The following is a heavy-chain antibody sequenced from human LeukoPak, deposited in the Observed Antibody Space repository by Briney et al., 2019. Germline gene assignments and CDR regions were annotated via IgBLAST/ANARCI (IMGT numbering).Heavy chain of an antibody. CDR1: GGSISSSSHH. CDR2: IYYSGST. Sequence: PSETLSLTCTVSGGSISSSSHHWGWIRQPPGKGLEWIASIYYSGSTYYNPSLKSRVTISVDTSKNQFSLKLSSVTAADTAVYYCASRGSVWFAFDNWGQGTLVTVSS. D-gene: IGHD6-19*01. V-gene: IGHV4-39*01. J-gene: IGHJ4*02. CDR3: ASRGSVWFAFDN.